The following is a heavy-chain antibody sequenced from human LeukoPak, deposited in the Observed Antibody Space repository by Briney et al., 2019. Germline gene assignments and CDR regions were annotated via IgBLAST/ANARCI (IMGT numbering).Heavy chain of an antibody. D-gene: IGHD5-12*01. J-gene: IGHJ3*02. V-gene: IGHV3-23*01. CDR2: ISGSGGST. CDR3: AKGAMATIVVLDAFDI. CDR1: GFTFSSYA. Sequence: GGSLRLSCAASGFTFSSYAMSWVRQAPGKGLEWVSAISGSGGSTYYADSVKGRFTISRDNSKNTLYLQMNSLRAEDTAVYYCAKGAMATIVVLDAFDIWGQGTMVTVSS.